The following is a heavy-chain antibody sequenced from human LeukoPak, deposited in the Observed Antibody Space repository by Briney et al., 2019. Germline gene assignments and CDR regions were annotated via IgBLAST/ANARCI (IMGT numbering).Heavy chain of an antibody. Sequence: PSETLSLTCAVCSGSFNGHHWTWIRQAPGKGLEWSGEIKHSGSTNYNTSLKSRVTLSLDTSKNRFSLKLSSVTAADTALYFCARGTTVTTFQAGTYYYYYTDVWGKGTTLALSS. V-gene: IGHV4-34*01. D-gene: IGHD3-10*02. J-gene: IGHJ6*03. CDR3: ARGTTVTTFQAGTYYYYYTDV. CDR2: IKHSGST. CDR1: SGSFNGHH.